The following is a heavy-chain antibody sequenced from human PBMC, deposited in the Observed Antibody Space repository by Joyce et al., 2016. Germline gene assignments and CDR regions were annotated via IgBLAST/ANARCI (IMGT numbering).Heavy chain of an antibody. CDR2: ISYDGIYT. CDR1: GLTLSNYG. J-gene: IGHJ4*02. Sequence: QVQLVESGGGVVQPGRSLRLSCEASGLTLSNYGSHWVRQAPGKGVEWFAVISYDGIYTYYADSVKGRFTISRDNSKNTVFLEMNSLRAEDTSVYYCAKILTATYSSGWFLDYWGQGTLVTVSS. CDR3: AKILTATYSSGWFLDY. V-gene: IGHV3-30*18. D-gene: IGHD6-25*01.